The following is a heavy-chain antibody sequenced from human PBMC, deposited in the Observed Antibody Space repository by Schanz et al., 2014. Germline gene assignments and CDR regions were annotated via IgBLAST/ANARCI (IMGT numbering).Heavy chain of an antibody. V-gene: IGHV3-23*01. CDR3: TTQQLGSHYLYGMDV. CDR1: GFVFRTFA. CDR2: ITGSGSKT. Sequence: EVQLLESGGTVVQPGGSLRVSCAASGFVFRTFAMYWVRQAPGKGLEWVSAITGSGSKTYYADSVKGRFTIARDNSKNTLFLQMDSLRVEDTAVYYCTTQQLGSHYLYGMDVWGQGTTVTVS. J-gene: IGHJ6*02. D-gene: IGHD6-13*01.